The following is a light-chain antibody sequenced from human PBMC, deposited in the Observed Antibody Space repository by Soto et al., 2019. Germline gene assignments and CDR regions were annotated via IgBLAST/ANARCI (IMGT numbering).Light chain of an antibody. Sequence: QSVLTQPPSASGTPGQRVTISCSGSSSNIGSNYVYWYQQLPGTAPKLLIYRNNQRPSGVPDRFSGSKSGTSASLAISGLRSEDKADYYCAAWDDSLSGVFGGGTKLTVL. J-gene: IGLJ3*02. CDR1: SSNIGSNY. V-gene: IGLV1-47*01. CDR3: AAWDDSLSGV. CDR2: RNN.